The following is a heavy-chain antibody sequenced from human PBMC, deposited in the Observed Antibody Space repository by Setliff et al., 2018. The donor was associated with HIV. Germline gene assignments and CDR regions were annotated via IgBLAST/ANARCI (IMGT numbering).Heavy chain of an antibody. CDR3: ARVETTVRGATYGMDV. CDR1: GVSISSHY. D-gene: IGHD3-10*01. J-gene: IGHJ6*02. CDR2: MYFRGNA. V-gene: IGHV4-59*11. Sequence: TLSLTCTVSGVSISSHYWSWIRQAPGKGLEWIGTMYFRGNARNSPSLKSRVAISVDTSKNQLSLNLTSVTAADTAVYYCARVETTVRGATYGMDVWGQGTTVTVS.